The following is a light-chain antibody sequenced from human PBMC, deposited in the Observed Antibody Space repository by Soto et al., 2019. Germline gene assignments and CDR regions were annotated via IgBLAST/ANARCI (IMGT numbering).Light chain of an antibody. CDR1: QSVSSY. Sequence: EIVLTQSPATLSLSPGERATLSCRASQSVSSYLAWYQQKPGQAPRLVIYEASNRATGIPARFSGSGSGRDFTLTISSLEPEDSAVYYCQQRGNWPSITFGQGTRLEIK. J-gene: IGKJ5*01. CDR2: EAS. V-gene: IGKV3-11*02. CDR3: QQRGNWPSIT.